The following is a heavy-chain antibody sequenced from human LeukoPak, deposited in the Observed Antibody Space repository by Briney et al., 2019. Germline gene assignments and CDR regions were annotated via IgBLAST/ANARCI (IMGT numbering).Heavy chain of an antibody. J-gene: IGHJ4*02. Sequence: GGSLRLSCAASGFTFSSYAMHWVRQAPGKGLEWVAVISYDGSNKYYADSVKGRFTISRDNSKNTLYLQMNSLKTEDTAVYYCTREGLLQFDYWGQGTLVTVSS. CDR1: GFTFSSYA. V-gene: IGHV3-30-3*01. CDR3: TREGLLQFDY. D-gene: IGHD2-15*01. CDR2: ISYDGSNK.